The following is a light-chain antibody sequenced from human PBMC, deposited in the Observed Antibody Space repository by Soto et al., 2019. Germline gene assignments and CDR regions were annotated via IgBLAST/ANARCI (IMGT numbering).Light chain of an antibody. CDR2: KVS. CDR1: QSLEHSDGNTY. Sequence: DVVLTQTPLSSPVTLGQPASISCRSSQSLEHSDGNTYLSWLHQRPGQPPRLLIYKVSNRFSGVPDRFSGSGAGTDFTLKISGVEAEDVGIYYCMQATLYKPYTFGQGTKLEIK. J-gene: IGKJ2*01. CDR3: MQATLYKPYT. V-gene: IGKV2-24*01.